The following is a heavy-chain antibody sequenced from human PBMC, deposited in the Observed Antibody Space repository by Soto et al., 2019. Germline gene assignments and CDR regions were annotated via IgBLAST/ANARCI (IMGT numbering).Heavy chain of an antibody. CDR3: ARGRGTVAWHWYFDL. J-gene: IGHJ2*01. D-gene: IGHD6-19*01. CDR1: GGSISSYY. CDR2: IYYSGST. V-gene: IGHV4-59*01. Sequence: PETLSLTCTVSGGSISSYYWSWIRQPPGKGLEWIGYIYYSGSTNYNPSLKSRVTISVDTSKNQFSLKLSSVTAADTAVYYCARGRGTVAWHWYFDLWGRGTLVTVSS.